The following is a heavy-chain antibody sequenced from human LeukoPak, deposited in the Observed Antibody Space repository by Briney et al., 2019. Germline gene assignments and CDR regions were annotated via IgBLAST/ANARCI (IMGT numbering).Heavy chain of an antibody. CDR2: IIPAFGSS. Sequence: VASVKVSCKASGGTFSKYAINWVRQAPGKGLEWMGGIIPAFGSSNYAQKFQGRVTLTTDTSTNTAYMEMSSLRSEDTAVYYCARVGPLGGSSWYAGILGYSDFWGRGTLVTVSS. V-gene: IGHV1-69*05. CDR3: ARVGPLGGSSWYAGILGYSDF. J-gene: IGHJ4*02. CDR1: GGTFSKYA. D-gene: IGHD6-13*01.